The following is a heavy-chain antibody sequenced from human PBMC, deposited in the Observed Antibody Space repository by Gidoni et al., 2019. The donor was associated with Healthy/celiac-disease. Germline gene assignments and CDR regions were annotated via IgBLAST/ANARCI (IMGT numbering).Heavy chain of an antibody. V-gene: IGHV1-2*02. CDR3: ARSGTYYDFWSGETNNYYYYYMDV. D-gene: IGHD3-3*01. J-gene: IGHJ6*03. CDR1: GYTFTGYH. CDR2: INPNSGGT. Sequence: QVQLVQSGAEVKKPGASVKVSCKASGYTFTGYHLHWVRQAPGQGLEWMGWINPNSGGTNYAQKFQGRVTMTRDTSISTAYMELSRLRSDDTAVYYCARSGTYYDFWSGETNNYYYYYMDVWGKGTTVTVSS.